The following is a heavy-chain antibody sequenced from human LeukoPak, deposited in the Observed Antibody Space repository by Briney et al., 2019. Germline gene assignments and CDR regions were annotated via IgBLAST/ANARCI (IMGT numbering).Heavy chain of an antibody. Sequence: ASVKVSCKASGYTFTGYYMYWVRQAPGQGLEWMGRINPNSGGTNCAQKFQGRVTMTRDTSISTAYMELSRLRSDDTAVYYCARDPQSQYYYDSSGLDYWGQGTLVTVSS. CDR2: INPNSGGT. CDR1: GYTFTGYY. J-gene: IGHJ4*02. CDR3: ARDPQSQYYYDSSGLDY. V-gene: IGHV1-2*06. D-gene: IGHD3-22*01.